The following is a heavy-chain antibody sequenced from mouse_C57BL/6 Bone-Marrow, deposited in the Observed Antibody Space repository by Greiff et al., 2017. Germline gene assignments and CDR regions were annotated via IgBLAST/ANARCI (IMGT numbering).Heavy chain of an antibody. V-gene: IGHV5-17*01. CDR1: GFTFSDYG. D-gene: IGHD6-1*01. Sequence: DVKLVESGGGLVKPGGSLKLSCAASGFTFSDYGMHWVRQAPEKGLEWVAYISSGSSTIYYADTVKGRFPISRDNAKTTLFLQMTSLRSEDTAMYYCARPGCSGDFDYGGQGTTLTVSS. CDR3: ARPGCSGDFDY. J-gene: IGHJ2*01. CDR2: ISSGSSTI.